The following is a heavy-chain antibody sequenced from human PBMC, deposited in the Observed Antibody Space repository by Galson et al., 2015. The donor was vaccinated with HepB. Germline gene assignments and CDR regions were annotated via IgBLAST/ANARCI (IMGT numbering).Heavy chain of an antibody. D-gene: IGHD3-22*01. CDR1: GLTFSNYG. CDR3: ARPDYYDSSGSNWYFDL. J-gene: IGHJ2*01. V-gene: IGHV3-33*01. CDR2: IWYDGSNK. Sequence: SLRLSCAASGLTFSNYGMHWVRQAPGKGLEWVAFIWYDGSNKYYADSVKGRFTIPRDNSNNTLYLQMNSLRAEDTAVYYCARPDYYDSSGSNWYFDLWGRGTLVIVSS.